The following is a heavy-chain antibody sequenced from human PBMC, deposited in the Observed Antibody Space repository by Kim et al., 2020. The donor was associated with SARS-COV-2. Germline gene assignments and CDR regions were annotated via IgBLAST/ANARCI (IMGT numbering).Heavy chain of an antibody. J-gene: IGHJ4*02. Sequence: GGSLRLSCAASGFTFSSYSMNWVRQAPGKGLEWVSSISSSSSYIYYADSVKGRFTISRDNAKNSLYLQMNSLRAEDTAVYYCARAGFVGANSSSWPRRFDYWGQGTLVTVSS. CDR2: ISSSSSYI. CDR1: GFTFSSYS. V-gene: IGHV3-21*01. CDR3: ARAGFVGANSSSWPRRFDY. D-gene: IGHD6-13*01.